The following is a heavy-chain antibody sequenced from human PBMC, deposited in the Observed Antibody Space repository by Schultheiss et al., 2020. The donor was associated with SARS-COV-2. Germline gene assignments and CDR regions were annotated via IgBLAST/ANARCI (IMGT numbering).Heavy chain of an antibody. V-gene: IGHV1-2*04. D-gene: IGHD2-2*01. CDR1: GYTFTGYY. CDR2: INPNSGGT. Sequence: ASVKVSCKASGYTFTGYYMHWVRQAPGQGLEWMGWINPNSGGTNYAQKFQGWVTMTRDTSISTAYMEMSRLTSDDKAVYFCARDHCSSAGCYENYYYGMDVWGQGTTVTVSS. J-gene: IGHJ6*02. CDR3: ARDHCSSAGCYENYYYGMDV.